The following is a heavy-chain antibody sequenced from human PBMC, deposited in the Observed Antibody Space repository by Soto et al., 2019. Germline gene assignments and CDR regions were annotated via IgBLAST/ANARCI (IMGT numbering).Heavy chain of an antibody. V-gene: IGHV1-69*13. CDR2: TIPIFGTA. CDR3: ARYWSQQMATRYYYYGMDG. Sequence: SVKVSCKASGGTFSSYAISWVRQAPGQGLEWMGGTIPIFGTANYAQKFQGRVTITADESTSTAYMELSSLRSEETAVFYCARYWSQQMATRYYYYGMDGWGQGTTVTVSS. D-gene: IGHD6-13*01. CDR1: GGTFSSYA. J-gene: IGHJ6*02.